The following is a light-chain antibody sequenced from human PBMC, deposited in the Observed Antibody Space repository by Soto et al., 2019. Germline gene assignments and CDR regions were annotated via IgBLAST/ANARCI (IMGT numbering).Light chain of an antibody. CDR2: GTD. CDR1: SSNIGTNT. Sequence: QSVLTQPPSASGTPGQRVIISCSGGSSNIGTNTVNWHQQLPGTAPKVLIYGTDQRPSGVPDRFSGSKSGTSASLAISGLHSEDEADYSCAAWDDTLNAVLFGGGTQLTVL. J-gene: IGLJ2*01. CDR3: AAWDDTLNAVL. V-gene: IGLV1-44*01.